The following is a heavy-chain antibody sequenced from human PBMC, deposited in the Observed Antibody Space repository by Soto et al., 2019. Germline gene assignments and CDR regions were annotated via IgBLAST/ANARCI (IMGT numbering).Heavy chain of an antibody. J-gene: IGHJ6*02. CDR3: ARRKREQLVLYYYYGMDV. V-gene: IGHV4-39*01. CDR2: IYYSGST. Sequence: SETLSLTWTVYGGSISSVSYYWGWIRQPPGKGLEWIGSIYYSGSTYYNPSLKSRVTISVDTSKNQFSLKLSSVTAADTAVYYCARRKREQLVLYYYYGMDVWGQGTTVTVS. CDR1: GGSISSVSYY. D-gene: IGHD6-6*01.